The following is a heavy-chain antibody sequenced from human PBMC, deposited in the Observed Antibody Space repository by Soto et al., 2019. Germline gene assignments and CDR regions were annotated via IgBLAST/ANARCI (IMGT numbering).Heavy chain of an antibody. J-gene: IGHJ4*02. Sequence: QVQLVESGGGVVQPGRSLRLSCAASGFTFSGYGMHWVRQAPGKGLEWVALISYDGSNKYYADSVKGRFTISRDNSKNTLYPQMNSLRTEDTALYYCAKEYVSGWPFDYWGQGTLVAVSS. CDR1: GFTFSGYG. D-gene: IGHD6-19*01. CDR3: AKEYVSGWPFDY. CDR2: ISYDGSNK. V-gene: IGHV3-30*18.